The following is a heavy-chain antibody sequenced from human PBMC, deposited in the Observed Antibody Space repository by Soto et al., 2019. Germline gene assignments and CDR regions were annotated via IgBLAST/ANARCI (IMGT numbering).Heavy chain of an antibody. CDR1: GYTFSNYD. V-gene: IGHV1-8*01. CDR2: VNPNNGDT. J-gene: IGHJ4*02. D-gene: IGHD3-10*01. Sequence: QVQLVQSGAELKKPGASVKVSCKASGYTFSNYDMNWVRQATGQGPEWIGWVNPNNGDTGYAQKFQGRVTLTTDISTTTAFMELTSLRSEDTAIYYCAKVSRKGSAIDFDYWGQGTLINVYS. CDR3: AKVSRKGSAIDFDY.